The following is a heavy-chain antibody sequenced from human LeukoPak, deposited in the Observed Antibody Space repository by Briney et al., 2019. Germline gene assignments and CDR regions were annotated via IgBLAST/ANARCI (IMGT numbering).Heavy chain of an antibody. D-gene: IGHD4-11*01. CDR2: IYCSGST. CDR3: ARHVDSNYVYYYGMDV. J-gene: IGHJ6*02. V-gene: IGHV4-39*01. Sequence: SETLSLTCTVSGGSISSSSYYWGWIRQPPGKGLEWIGSIYCSGSTYYNPSLKSRVTISVDTSKNQFSLKLSSVTAADTAVYYCARHVDSNYVYYYGMDVWGQGTTVTVSS. CDR1: GGSISSSSYY.